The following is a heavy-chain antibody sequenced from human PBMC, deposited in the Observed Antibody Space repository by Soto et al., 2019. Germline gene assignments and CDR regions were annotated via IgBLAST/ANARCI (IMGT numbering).Heavy chain of an antibody. D-gene: IGHD6-13*01. CDR2: IVPIYRTA. CDR3: VRDSGAKLSSS. V-gene: IGHV1-69*13. CDR1: GYTFTSSD. J-gene: IGHJ4*02. Sequence: ASVKVSCKASGYTFTSSDTNWVRQAPGQGLEWMGGIVPIYRTADYAQEFQGRVTITADESARTSYMELRSLKSQDTAVYYCVRDSGAKLSSSWGQGTLVTVSS.